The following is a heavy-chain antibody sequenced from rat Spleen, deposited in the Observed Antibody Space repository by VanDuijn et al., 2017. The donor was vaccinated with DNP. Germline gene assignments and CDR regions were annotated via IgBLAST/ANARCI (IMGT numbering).Heavy chain of an antibody. V-gene: IGHV2-32*01. Sequence: QVQLKESGPGLVKPSETLSLTCTVSGFSLTSYHLTWVRQPPGKGLEWLGVIWGAGDTAYNSALKSRLSISRDISKRQVFLNMNSLQTEDTATYYCARDRANWEDYFDYWGQGVMVTVSS. CDR3: ARDRANWEDYFDY. J-gene: IGHJ2*01. CDR1: GFSLTSYH. CDR2: IWGAGDT. D-gene: IGHD5-1*01.